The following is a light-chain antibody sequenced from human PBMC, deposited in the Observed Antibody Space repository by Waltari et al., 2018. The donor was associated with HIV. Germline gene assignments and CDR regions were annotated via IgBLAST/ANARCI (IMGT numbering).Light chain of an antibody. CDR3: SSYTSSSTEVI. J-gene: IGLJ2*01. Sequence: QSALTQPASVSGSPGQSITISCTGTSNDIGGYNYVSWYQHHPGKAPKLMIYEVSNRPSGVSTRFSGSKSGNTASLTISGLQAADEADYYCSSYTSSSTEVIFGGGTKLTVL. CDR1: SNDIGGYNY. V-gene: IGLV2-14*01. CDR2: EVS.